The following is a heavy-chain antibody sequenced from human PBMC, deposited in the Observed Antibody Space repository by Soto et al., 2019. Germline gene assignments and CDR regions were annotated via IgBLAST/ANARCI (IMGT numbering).Heavy chain of an antibody. CDR2: IYYSGST. Sequence: PSETLSLTCTVSGGSISSYYWSWIRQPPGKGLEWIGYIYYSGSTNYNPSLKSRVTISVDTSKNQFSLKLSSVTAADTAVYYCARGRVTQWLAPPSTSYYFDYWGQGTLVTVSS. CDR3: ARGRVTQWLAPPSTSYYFDY. CDR1: GGSISSYY. J-gene: IGHJ4*02. D-gene: IGHD6-19*01. V-gene: IGHV4-59*01.